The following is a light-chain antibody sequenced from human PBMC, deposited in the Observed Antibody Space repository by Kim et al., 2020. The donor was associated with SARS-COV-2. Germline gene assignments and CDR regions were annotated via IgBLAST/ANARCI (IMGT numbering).Light chain of an antibody. Sequence: QSALTQPASVSGSPGQSITISCIGTSSDVGSHIYVSWYQQHPGKAPKLMIYDVTKRPSGVSNRFSGSKSGNTAFLTISGLQAEDEAHYYCSSFTSSSTVVFGGGTQLTVL. CDR1: SSDVGSHIY. V-gene: IGLV2-14*01. CDR2: DVT. CDR3: SSFTSSSTVV. J-gene: IGLJ2*01.